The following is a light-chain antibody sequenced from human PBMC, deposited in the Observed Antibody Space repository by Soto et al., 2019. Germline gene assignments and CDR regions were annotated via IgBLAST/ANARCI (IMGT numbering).Light chain of an antibody. CDR3: QSYDSTLGGWV. J-gene: IGLJ3*02. CDR1: ASSYD. CDR2: GNN. Sequence: QSVLTQPPSVSGAPGQRVTLSCIASSYDVHWYQQLPGTDPNLLIYGNNNRSSGVPDRFSGSKSCTSASLAITGLQAEDEADYYCQSYDSTLGGWVFGGGTQLTVL. V-gene: IGLV1-40*01.